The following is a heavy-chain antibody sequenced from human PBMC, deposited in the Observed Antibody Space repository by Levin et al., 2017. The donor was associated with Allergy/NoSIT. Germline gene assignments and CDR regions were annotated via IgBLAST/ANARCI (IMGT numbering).Heavy chain of an antibody. CDR1: GFTFSSYA. Sequence: GGSLRLSCAASGFTFSSYAMHWVRQAPGKGLEWVAVISYDGSNKYYADSVKGRFTISRDNSKNTLYLQMNSLRAEDTAVYYCARESITMIVVVIQEVYFDYWGQGTLVTVSS. J-gene: IGHJ4*02. CDR3: ARESITMIVVVIQEVYFDY. D-gene: IGHD3-22*01. CDR2: ISYDGSNK. V-gene: IGHV3-30*04.